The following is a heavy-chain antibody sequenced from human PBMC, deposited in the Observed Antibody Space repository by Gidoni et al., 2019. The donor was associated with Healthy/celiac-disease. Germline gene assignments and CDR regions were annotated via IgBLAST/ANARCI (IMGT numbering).Heavy chain of an antibody. CDR2: IYPGDSDT. D-gene: IGHD6-13*01. Sequence: EVQRVQAGAEVKKPGVSLKIPWKGVGYSFTSYWIGWVRQMPGKGLEWMGIIYPGDSDTRYSPSFQGQVTISAYKSISTAYLQWSSLKASDTAMYYCARPRIAAAVYYFDYWGQGTLVTVSS. V-gene: IGHV5-51*03. CDR3: ARPRIAAAVYYFDY. CDR1: GYSFTSYW. J-gene: IGHJ4*02.